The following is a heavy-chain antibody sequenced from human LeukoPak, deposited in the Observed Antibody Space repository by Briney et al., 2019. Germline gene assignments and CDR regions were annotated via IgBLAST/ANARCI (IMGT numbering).Heavy chain of an antibody. CDR3: ARALSSGWYNS. V-gene: IGHV4-34*01. J-gene: IGHJ5*01. CDR1: GGAFSGYY. CDR2: INHSGST. D-gene: IGHD6-19*01. Sequence: SETLSLTCAVYGGAFSGYYWSWIRQPPGKGLEWIGEINHSGSTKYNPSLKSRVTISVDTSKKQFSPKLRSVTAADTAVYYCARALSSGWYNSWGRGTLVTVSS.